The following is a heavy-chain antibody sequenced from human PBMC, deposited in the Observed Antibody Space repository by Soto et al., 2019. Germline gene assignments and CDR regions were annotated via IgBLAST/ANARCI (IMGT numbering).Heavy chain of an antibody. CDR1: GFPFSSYG. V-gene: IGHV3-23*01. CDR3: AKDSPVGVPLMRDLHD. J-gene: IGHJ1*01. Sequence: PGGSLRLSCAASGFPFSSYGMSWVRQAPGKGLEWVSVISGSGGSTYYADSVKGRFTLSRDNSKNTVYLQMNSLRAEDTAVYYCAKDSPVGVPLMRDLHDWGQGTLVTVSS. D-gene: IGHD2-8*01. CDR2: ISGSGGST.